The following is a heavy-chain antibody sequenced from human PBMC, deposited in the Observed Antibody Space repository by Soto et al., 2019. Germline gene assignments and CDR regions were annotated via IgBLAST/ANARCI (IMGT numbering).Heavy chain of an antibody. D-gene: IGHD6-13*01. Sequence: SETLSLTCTVSGGSISSSSYYWGWIRQPPGKGLEWIGSIYYSGSTYYNPSLKSRVTISVDTSKNQFSMKLSSVTAADTAVYYCARHKDSSTWYLLPDYWGQGTLVTVSS. CDR2: IYYSGST. J-gene: IGHJ4*02. CDR3: ARHKDSSTWYLLPDY. V-gene: IGHV4-39*01. CDR1: GGSISSSSYY.